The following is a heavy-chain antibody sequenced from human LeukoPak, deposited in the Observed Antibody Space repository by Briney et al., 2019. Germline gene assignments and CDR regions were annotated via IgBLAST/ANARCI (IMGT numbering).Heavy chain of an antibody. CDR1: GGSFSGYY. Sequence: SETLSLTCAVYGGSFSGYYWSWIRHPPGKGREWMGEINHSGSTNYNPSLKSRVTISVDTSKNQFSLKLSSVTAADTAVYYCARPYYYDSTDAFDIWGQGTMVTVSS. D-gene: IGHD3-22*01. J-gene: IGHJ3*02. V-gene: IGHV4-34*01. CDR3: ARPYYYDSTDAFDI. CDR2: INHSGST.